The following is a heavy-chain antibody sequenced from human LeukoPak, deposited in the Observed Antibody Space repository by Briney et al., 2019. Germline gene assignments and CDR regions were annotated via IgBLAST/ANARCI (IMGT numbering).Heavy chain of an antibody. CDR3: AKDKRPSIVGATVDY. CDR2: IGGSGGRT. Sequence: PGGSLRLSCAASGFTFKSYGMNWVRQAPGKGLEWVSSIGGSGGRTYYADSVTGRFYISRDNSKNMVYLQMNSLRAEDTAVYYCAKDKRPSIVGATVDYWGQGTLVTVSS. D-gene: IGHD1-26*01. J-gene: IGHJ4*02. CDR1: GFTFKSYG. V-gene: IGHV3-23*01.